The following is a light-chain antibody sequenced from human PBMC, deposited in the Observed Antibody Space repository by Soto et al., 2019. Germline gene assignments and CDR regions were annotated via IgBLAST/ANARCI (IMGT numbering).Light chain of an antibody. CDR1: QGISNF. CDR2: GAS. J-gene: IGKJ4*01. Sequence: DIQMTQSPSFLSASVGDRVTFTCRASQGISNFLAWYQQKPGKVPKLLIYGASTLQSGVPSRFRGSGSGTDFTLTIISLQPEDVASYYCQKYDSAPLTFGGGTKVEIK. CDR3: QKYDSAPLT. V-gene: IGKV1-27*01.